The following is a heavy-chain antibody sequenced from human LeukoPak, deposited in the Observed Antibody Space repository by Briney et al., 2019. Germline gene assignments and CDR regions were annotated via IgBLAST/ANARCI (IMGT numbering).Heavy chain of an antibody. CDR1: GYIFTTYW. CDR2: IYPGDSAT. D-gene: IGHD3-10*01. CDR3: ASTTMVRGVISYFDS. V-gene: IGHV5-51*01. J-gene: IGHJ4*02. Sequence: GESLKISCKGSGYIFTTYWIGWVRQMPGKGLEWMGIIYPGDSATRYSPSFQGQVTISADKSISTAYLQWSSLKAPDTAMYYCASTTMVRGVISYFDSWGQGTVVTVSS.